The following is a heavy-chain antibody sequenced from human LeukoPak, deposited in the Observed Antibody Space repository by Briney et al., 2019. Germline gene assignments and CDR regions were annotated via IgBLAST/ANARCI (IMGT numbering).Heavy chain of an antibody. D-gene: IGHD3-10*01. CDR2: INSDGSST. V-gene: IGHV3-74*01. J-gene: IGHJ4*02. Sequence: GGSLRLSCAASGFTFSSYWMHWVRQAPGKGLVWVSRINSDGSSTSYADSVKGRFTISRDNAKNTLYLQMNSLRAEDTAVYYCAKARGVYDNTGPDYWGQGTLVTVSS. CDR1: GFTFSSYW. CDR3: AKARGVYDNTGPDY.